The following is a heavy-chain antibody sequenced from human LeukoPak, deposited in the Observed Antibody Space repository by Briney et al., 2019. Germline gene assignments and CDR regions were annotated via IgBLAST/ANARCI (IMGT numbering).Heavy chain of an antibody. Sequence: GGSLRLSCAASGFTFSSYGMHWVRQAPGKGLEWVAVISYDGSNKYYADSVRGRFTISRDNSKNTLYLQMNSLRAEDTAVYYCATRGLSREFDYWGQGTLVTVSS. D-gene: IGHD3-10*01. CDR1: GFTFSSYG. V-gene: IGHV3-30*03. CDR3: ATRGLSREFDY. J-gene: IGHJ4*02. CDR2: ISYDGSNK.